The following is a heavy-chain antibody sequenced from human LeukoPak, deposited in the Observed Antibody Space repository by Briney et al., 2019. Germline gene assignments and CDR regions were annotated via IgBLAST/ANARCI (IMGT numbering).Heavy chain of an antibody. CDR1: GFTFSSYG. V-gene: IGHV3-30*18. J-gene: IGHJ4*02. CDR2: ISYDGSNK. Sequence: PGRSLRLSCAASGFTFSSYGMHWVRQAPGKGLEWVAVISYDGSNKYYADSVKGRFTISRDNSKNTLYLQMNSLRAEDTAVYYCAKGMIGDWGQGTLVTVSS. D-gene: IGHD3-22*01. CDR3: AKGMIGD.